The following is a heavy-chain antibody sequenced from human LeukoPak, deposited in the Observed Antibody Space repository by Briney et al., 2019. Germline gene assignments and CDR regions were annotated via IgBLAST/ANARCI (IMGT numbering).Heavy chain of an antibody. Sequence: SETLSLTCSVSGGSISSSSYYWGWIRQSPGKGLEWIGSIYYSGSTYYNPSLKSRVTISVDTSKNQFSLKLSSVTAADTAVYYCARHQGQVYYYDSSGYGPSFDYWGQGTLVTVSS. J-gene: IGHJ4*02. CDR2: IYYSGST. CDR3: ARHQGQVYYYDSSGYGPSFDY. V-gene: IGHV4-39*01. CDR1: GGSISSSSYY. D-gene: IGHD3-22*01.